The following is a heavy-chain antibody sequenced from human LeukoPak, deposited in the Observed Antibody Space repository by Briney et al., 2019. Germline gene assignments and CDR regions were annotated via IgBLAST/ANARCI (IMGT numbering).Heavy chain of an antibody. J-gene: IGHJ5*02. D-gene: IGHD6-19*01. CDR2: IKQDGSEK. CDR3: VRDHTGWSLDP. Sequence: GGSLRLSCAASGFTFSSYWMSWVRQAPGKGLEWVANIKQDGSEKYYVDSVKGRFTISRDNAKNSLYLQMNSLRAEDTAVYYCVRDHTGWSLDPWGKGTLVTVSS. CDR1: GFTFSSYW. V-gene: IGHV3-7*01.